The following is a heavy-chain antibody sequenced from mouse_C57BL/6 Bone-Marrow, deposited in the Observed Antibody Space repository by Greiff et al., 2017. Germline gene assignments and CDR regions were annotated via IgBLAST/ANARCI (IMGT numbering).Heavy chain of an antibody. CDR2: IYPGDGDT. CDR1: GYAFSSSW. CDR3: ARKGFDV. Sequence: QVQLQQSGPELVKPGASVTISCKASGYAFSSSWMNWVKQRPGKGLEWIGRIYPGDGDTNYNGKFKGKATLTADKSSSTAYMQLSSLTSEDSAVYFCARKGFDVWGTGTTVTVSS. V-gene: IGHV1-82*01. J-gene: IGHJ1*03.